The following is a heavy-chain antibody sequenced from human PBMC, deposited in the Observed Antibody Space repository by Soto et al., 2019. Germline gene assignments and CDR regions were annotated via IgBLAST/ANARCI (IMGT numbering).Heavy chain of an antibody. J-gene: IGHJ5*02. Sequence: QVQLQESGPGLVKPSQTLSLTCTVSGGSISSGGYYWSWIRQHPGKGLEWIGYIYYSGSTYYNPSLKRRVTRSVDTSKNQFSLKLSSVTAADTAVYYCARGVAATTNWFDPWGQGTLVTVSS. CDR1: GGSISSGGYY. V-gene: IGHV4-31*03. CDR3: ARGVAATTNWFDP. CDR2: IYYSGST. D-gene: IGHD2-15*01.